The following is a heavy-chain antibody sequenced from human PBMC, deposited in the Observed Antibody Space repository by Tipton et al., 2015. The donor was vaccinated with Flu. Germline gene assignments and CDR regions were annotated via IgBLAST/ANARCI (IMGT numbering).Heavy chain of an antibody. V-gene: IGHV3-48*03. Sequence: GSLRLSCAASGFTFSSYEMNWVRQAPGKGLEWIAHISSSGTTIYYADTEKGRFTISRDNAKNSLYLQMNSLRAEDTVAYYCARGDHYASGSSSAFDFWGQGSLVTVSS. CDR3: ARGDHYASGSSSAFDF. J-gene: IGHJ4*02. CDR2: ISSSGTTI. D-gene: IGHD3-10*01. CDR1: GFTFSSYE.